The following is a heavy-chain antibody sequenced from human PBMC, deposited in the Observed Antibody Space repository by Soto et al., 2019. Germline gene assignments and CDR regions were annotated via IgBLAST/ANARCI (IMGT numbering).Heavy chain of an antibody. V-gene: IGHV1-8*01. Sequence: QVQLVQSGAEVKKPGASVKVSCKASGYTFTSYDINWVRQATGQGLEWMGWMNPNSGNTGYAQKFQGRVTMTRNTSISTAYMELSSLRSEDTAVYYCARCVGSNYYYYYGMDVWGQGTTVTVSS. CDR1: GYTFTSYD. CDR2: MNPNSGNT. CDR3: ARCVGSNYYYYYGMDV. J-gene: IGHJ6*02. D-gene: IGHD2-2*01.